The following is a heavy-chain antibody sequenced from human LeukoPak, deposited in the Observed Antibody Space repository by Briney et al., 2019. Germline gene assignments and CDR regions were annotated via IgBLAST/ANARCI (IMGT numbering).Heavy chain of an antibody. V-gene: IGHV4-34*01. CDR3: ARGTPAKAARPNYYYYYYMDV. CDR2: VNHSGST. D-gene: IGHD6-6*01. CDR1: GWSFSGYY. J-gene: IGHJ6*03. Sequence: PSETLSLTCAVYGWSFSGYYWSWIRQPPGKGLEWIGEVNHSGSTNYNPSLKSRVTISVDTSKNQFSLKLSSVTAADTAEYYCARGTPAKAARPNYYYYYYMDVWGKGTTVTVSS.